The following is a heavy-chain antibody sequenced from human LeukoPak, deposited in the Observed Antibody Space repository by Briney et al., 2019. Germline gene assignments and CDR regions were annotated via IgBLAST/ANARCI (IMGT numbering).Heavy chain of an antibody. CDR3: ARAVSIAARDGFDY. CDR1: RFSFSAYP. J-gene: IGHJ4*02. V-gene: IGHV3-53*01. CDR2: IYSGGST. Sequence: PGGSLRLSCAASRFSFSAYPMGWVRRAPGKGLEWVSVIYSGGSTYYADSVKGRFTISRDNSKNTLYLQMNSLRAEDTAVYYCARAVSIAARDGFDYWGQGTLVTVSS. D-gene: IGHD6-13*01.